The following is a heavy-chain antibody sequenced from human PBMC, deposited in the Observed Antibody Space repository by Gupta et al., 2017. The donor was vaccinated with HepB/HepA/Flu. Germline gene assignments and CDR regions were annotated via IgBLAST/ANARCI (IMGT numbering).Heavy chain of an antibody. CDR2: ISGDGGST. V-gene: IGHV3-43*02. Sequence: EVQLVESGGGVVQPGGSLSLSCAASGFTFDDYAMHWVRQAPGKGLEWVSLISGDGGSTYYADSVKGRFTISRDNSKNSLYLQMNSLRTEDTALYYCAKSHDYGDYVVYWGQGTLVTVSS. D-gene: IGHD4-17*01. CDR3: AKSHDYGDYVVY. J-gene: IGHJ4*02. CDR1: GFTFDDYA.